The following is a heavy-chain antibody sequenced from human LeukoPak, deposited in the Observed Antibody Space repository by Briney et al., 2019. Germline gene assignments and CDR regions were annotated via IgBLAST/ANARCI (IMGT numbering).Heavy chain of an antibody. CDR3: ARDRDSSYAFDI. Sequence: GGSLRLSCAASGFTFSSYDMHWVRQATGKGLEWVSAIGTAGDTYYPGSVKGRFTISRENAKNSLYLQMNSLRAGDTAVYYCARDRDSSYAFDIWGQGTMVTVSS. D-gene: IGHD2-21*02. V-gene: IGHV3-13*01. J-gene: IGHJ3*02. CDR1: GFTFSSYD. CDR2: IGTAGDT.